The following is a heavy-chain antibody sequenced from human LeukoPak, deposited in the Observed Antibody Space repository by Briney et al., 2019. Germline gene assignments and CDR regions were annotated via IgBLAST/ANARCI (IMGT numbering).Heavy chain of an antibody. D-gene: IGHD3-3*01. V-gene: IGHV3-20*04. CDR3: ARAYDFWSGYYPSYWFDP. Sequence: GESLKISCAASGFTFDDYGMSWVRQAPGKGLEWVSGINWNGGSTGYADSVKGRFTISRDNAKNSLYLQMNSLRAEDTALYYCARAYDFWSGYYPSYWFDPWGQGTLVTVSS. CDR1: GFTFDDYG. CDR2: INWNGGST. J-gene: IGHJ5*02.